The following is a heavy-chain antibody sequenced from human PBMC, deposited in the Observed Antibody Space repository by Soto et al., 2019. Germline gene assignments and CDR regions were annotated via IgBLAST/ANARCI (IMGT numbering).Heavy chain of an antibody. J-gene: IGHJ3*02. CDR3: TRSIRDYGAYAFDI. CDR2: VYYTGGT. D-gene: IGHD4-17*01. Sequence: QVQLLESGPGLMKASETLSLTCSVSGGSISGHYWTWIRQPPGKGLEWIGYVYYTGGTAYNPSLGSRVTMSVDMSGNQFSLNLRSVTAADTAMYYCTRSIRDYGAYAFDIWGQGTMVTVSS. CDR1: GGSISGHY. V-gene: IGHV4-59*11.